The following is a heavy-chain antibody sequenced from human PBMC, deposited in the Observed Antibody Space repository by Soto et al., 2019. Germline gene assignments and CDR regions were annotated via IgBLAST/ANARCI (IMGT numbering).Heavy chain of an antibody. CDR2: TYYRAKWYN. J-gene: IGHJ4*02. Sequence: SQTLSLTCTISGDSVSSNNAAWSWFRQSPSRGLEWLGRTYYRAKWYNDYAVSVKSRTTINPDTSKNQFSLQLNSVTPEDTAVYYCARSVRSWCFDCWGQGILVTVSS. CDR1: GDSVSSNNAA. CDR3: ARSVRSWCFDC. D-gene: IGHD6-13*01. V-gene: IGHV6-1*01.